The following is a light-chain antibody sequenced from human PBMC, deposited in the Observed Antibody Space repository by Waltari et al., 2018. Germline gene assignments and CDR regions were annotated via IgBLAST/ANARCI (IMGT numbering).Light chain of an antibody. J-gene: IGLJ1*01. CDR1: RSDVGAYDF. V-gene: IGLV2-14*03. CDR2: DVT. Sequence: HSALTQPASVSGSPGQSITISCTGTRSDVGAYDFVSWSPQHPDTVPNLIIFDVTERPAGISAPFSGSKSGTTASLTLSGLQADDEAYYYCAAYTSSSNFVFGSGTTVTV. CDR3: AAYTSSSNFV.